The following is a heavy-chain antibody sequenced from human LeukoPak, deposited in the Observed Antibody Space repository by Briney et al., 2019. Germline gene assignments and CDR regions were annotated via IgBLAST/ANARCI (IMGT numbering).Heavy chain of an antibody. D-gene: IGHD2-2*01. Sequence: GGSLRLSCAASGFTFSSHYMTWVRQAPGKGLEWISYISGDGRTIYYADSVKGRFTISRDNAKNSLYLQMNSLRAEDTAVYYCAGYCSSVSCRNIDYWGQGTLVTVSS. J-gene: IGHJ4*02. CDR1: GFTFSSHY. V-gene: IGHV3-48*04. CDR3: AGYCSSVSCRNIDY. CDR2: ISGDGRTI.